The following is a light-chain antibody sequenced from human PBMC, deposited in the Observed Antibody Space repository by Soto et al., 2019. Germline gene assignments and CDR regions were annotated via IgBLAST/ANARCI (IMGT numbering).Light chain of an antibody. CDR2: EVS. Sequence: QSALTQPPSASGSPGQSVTISCTGTKNDVGGYNYVSWYQQHPGKAPKLMIFEVSNRPSGVSNRFSGSKSGNTASLTISGLQTEDEADYYCTSYTSSFTHLFGTGTKVTVL. CDR1: KNDVGGYNY. V-gene: IGLV2-14*01. CDR3: TSYTSSFTHL. J-gene: IGLJ1*01.